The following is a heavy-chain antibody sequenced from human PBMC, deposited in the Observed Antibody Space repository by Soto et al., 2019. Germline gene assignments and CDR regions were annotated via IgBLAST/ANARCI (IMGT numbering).Heavy chain of an antibody. J-gene: IGHJ4*02. V-gene: IGHV3-21*01. CDR2: ISSGNSYI. CDR3: ATQMDYNILTGYRPFDY. CDR1: GFTFSSYS. Sequence: EVQLVESGGGLVKPGGSLRLSCAVSGFTFSSYSMNWVRQAPGKGLEWVSSISSGNSYIYYADSVRGRFTVSRDNAKSSMYLKMNSLRAEDTAVYYCATQMDYNILTGYRPFDYWGQGTLVTVSS. D-gene: IGHD3-9*01.